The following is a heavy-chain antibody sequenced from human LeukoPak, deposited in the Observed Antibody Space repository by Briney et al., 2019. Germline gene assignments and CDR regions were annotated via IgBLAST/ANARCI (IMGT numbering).Heavy chain of an antibody. V-gene: IGHV4-59*01. J-gene: IGHJ4*02. CDR3: ARAVSGRFDY. Sequence: EASETLSLTRTVSGGSISSYYWSWIRQPPGKGLEWIGYIYYSGSTNYNPSLKSRVTISVDTSKNQFSLKLSSVTAADTAVYYCARAVSGRFDYWGQGTLVTVSS. D-gene: IGHD6-19*01. CDR1: GGSISSYY. CDR2: IYYSGST.